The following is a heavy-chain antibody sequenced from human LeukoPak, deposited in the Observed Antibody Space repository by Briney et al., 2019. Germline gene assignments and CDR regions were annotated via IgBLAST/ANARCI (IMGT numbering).Heavy chain of an antibody. CDR1: GGSFSGYY. Sequence: SETLSLTCAVYGGSFSGYYWSWIRQPPGKGLEWIGEINHSGSTNYNPSPKRRVTISVDTSKKQFSLKLSSVTTADTAVYYWAREAGGPFYYWGQGTLVTVSS. J-gene: IGHJ4*02. CDR3: AREAGGPFYY. V-gene: IGHV4-34*01. D-gene: IGHD3-16*01. CDR2: INHSGST.